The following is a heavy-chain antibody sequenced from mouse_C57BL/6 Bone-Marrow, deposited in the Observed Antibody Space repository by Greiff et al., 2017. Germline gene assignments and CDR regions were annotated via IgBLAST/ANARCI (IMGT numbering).Heavy chain of an antibody. Sequence: QVQLQQSGAELAKPGASVKLSCKASGYTFTSYWMHWVKQRPGQGLEWIGYINPSSGYTKYNQKFKDKDTLTADKSSSTAYMQLSSLTYEDSPVYYCARGENGNYKRYFDYWGQGTTLTVSS. V-gene: IGHV1-7*01. D-gene: IGHD2-1*01. CDR3: ARGENGNYKRYFDY. CDR2: INPSSGYT. J-gene: IGHJ2*01. CDR1: GYTFTSYW.